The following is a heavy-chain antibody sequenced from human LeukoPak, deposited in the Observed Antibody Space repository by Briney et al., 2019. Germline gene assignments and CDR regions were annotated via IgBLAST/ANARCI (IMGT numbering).Heavy chain of an antibody. CDR3: ASTSYDFWSGYSPLGY. CDR1: GGSISSYY. Sequence: KPSETLSLTCTVSGGSISSYYWSWIRQPPGKGLEWIGYIYYSGSTNYNPSLKSRVTISVDTFKNQFSLKLSSVTAADTAVYYCASTSYDFWSGYSPLGYWGQGTLVTVSS. D-gene: IGHD3-3*01. V-gene: IGHV4-59*01. CDR2: IYYSGST. J-gene: IGHJ4*02.